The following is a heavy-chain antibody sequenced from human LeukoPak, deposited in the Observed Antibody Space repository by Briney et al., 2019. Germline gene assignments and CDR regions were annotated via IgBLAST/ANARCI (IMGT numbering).Heavy chain of an antibody. V-gene: IGHV3-23*01. CDR3: AKVSGYCSSTSCHNDY. Sequence: PGGSLRLSCAASGFTFSSYAMSWVRQAPGKGLEWVSAISGSGGSTYYADSVKGRFTISRDNSKNTLYLQMNSLRAGDTAVYYCAKVSGYCSSTSCHNDYWGQGTLVTVSS. CDR1: GFTFSSYA. J-gene: IGHJ4*02. CDR2: ISGSGGST. D-gene: IGHD2-2*01.